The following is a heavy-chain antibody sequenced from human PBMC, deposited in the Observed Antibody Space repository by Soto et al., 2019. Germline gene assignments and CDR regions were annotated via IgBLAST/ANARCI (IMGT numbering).Heavy chain of an antibody. CDR1: GGCISRGGYY. Sequence: SETLSLTCTVSGGCISRGGYYWSWIRQHPGKGLEWIGYIYYSGSTYYNPSLKSRVTISVDTSKNQFSLKLSSVTAADTAVYYCARGGVRGDKDNWFDPWGQGTLVTVSS. J-gene: IGHJ5*02. CDR2: IYYSGST. D-gene: IGHD4-17*01. V-gene: IGHV4-31*03. CDR3: ARGGVRGDKDNWFDP.